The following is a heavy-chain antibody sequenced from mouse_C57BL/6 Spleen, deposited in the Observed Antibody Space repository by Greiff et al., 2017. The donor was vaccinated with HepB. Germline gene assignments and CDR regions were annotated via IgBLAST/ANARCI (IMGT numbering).Heavy chain of an antibody. CDR2: IDPNSGGT. J-gene: IGHJ2*01. CDR3: ARRYSSEYYFDY. D-gene: IGHD3-2*02. Sequence: QVQLKQPGAELVKPGASVKLSCKASGYTFTSYWMHWVKQRPGRGLEWIGRIDPNSGGTKYNEKFKSKATLTVDKPSSAAYMQRSSLTSEDSAVYYCARRYSSEYYFDYWGQGTTLTVSS. V-gene: IGHV1-72*01. CDR1: GYTFTSYW.